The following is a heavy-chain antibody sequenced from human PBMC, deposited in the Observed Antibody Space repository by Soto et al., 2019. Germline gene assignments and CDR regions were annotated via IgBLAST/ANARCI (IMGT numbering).Heavy chain of an antibody. V-gene: IGHV3-21*01. D-gene: IGHD6-19*01. CDR3: ARDRSSGWYDPGSYYYYYYGMDV. CDR2: ISSSSSYI. J-gene: IGHJ6*02. Sequence: EVQLVESGGGLVKPGGSLRLSCAASGFTFSSYSMNWVRQAPGKGLEWVSSISSSSSYIYYADSVKGRFTISRDNAKNSLYLQMNSLRAEDTAVYYCARDRSSGWYDPGSYYYYYYGMDVWGQGTTVTVSS. CDR1: GFTFSSYS.